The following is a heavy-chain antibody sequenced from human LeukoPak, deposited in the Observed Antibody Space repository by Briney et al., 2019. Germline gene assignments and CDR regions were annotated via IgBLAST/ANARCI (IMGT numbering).Heavy chain of an antibody. J-gene: IGHJ4*02. CDR2: ISYDGSNK. D-gene: IGHD5-24*01. CDR3: ARGIDGYNQVYFDY. CDR1: GFTFSSYA. Sequence: GRSLRLSCAASGFTFSSYAMHWVRQAPGKGLEWVAVISYDGSNKYYADSVKGRFTISRDNSKNTLYLQMNSLRAEDTAVYYCARGIDGYNQVYFDYWGQGTLVTVSS. V-gene: IGHV3-30-3*01.